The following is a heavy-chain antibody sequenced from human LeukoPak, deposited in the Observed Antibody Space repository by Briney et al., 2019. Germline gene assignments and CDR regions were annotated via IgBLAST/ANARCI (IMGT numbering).Heavy chain of an antibody. CDR1: GGSISGGGYY. CDR2: IYYSGST. V-gene: IGHV4-31*03. D-gene: IGHD2-15*01. J-gene: IGHJ5*02. Sequence: SETLSLTCTVSGGSISGGGYYWSWIRQHPGKGLEWVGYIYYSGSTYYNPSLKSRVTISVDTSKNQFSLKLSSVTAADTAVYYCAAQDVNWFDPWGQGTLVTVSS. CDR3: AAQDVNWFDP.